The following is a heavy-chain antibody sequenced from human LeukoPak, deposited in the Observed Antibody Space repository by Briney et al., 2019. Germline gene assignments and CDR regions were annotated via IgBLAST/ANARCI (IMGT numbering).Heavy chain of an antibody. V-gene: IGHV1-2*02. Sequence: ASVKVSCKASGYSFIGYYMHWVRQAPGQGLEWMGWINPNSGGTNYAQKFQGRVTMTRGTSINAAYMELSRLTSDDTAVYYCARVVGGNYYGSETGDYWGQGSLVTVSS. D-gene: IGHD3-10*01. CDR3: ARVVGGNYYGSETGDY. J-gene: IGHJ4*02. CDR2: INPNSGGT. CDR1: GYSFIGYY.